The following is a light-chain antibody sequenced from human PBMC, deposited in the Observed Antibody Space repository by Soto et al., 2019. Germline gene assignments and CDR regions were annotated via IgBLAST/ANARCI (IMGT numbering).Light chain of an antibody. J-gene: IGKJ1*01. Sequence: IVMTKSPATLSVSPGERATLSCRASQSVGSDLAWYQQKPVQAPRLLIYATSSRATGIPDRFSGSGSGTDFTLTISSLEPEDFAVYYCQQRSNWPTCGQGTRWIS. CDR3: QQRSNWPT. CDR2: ATS. CDR1: QSVGSD. V-gene: IGKV3-11*01.